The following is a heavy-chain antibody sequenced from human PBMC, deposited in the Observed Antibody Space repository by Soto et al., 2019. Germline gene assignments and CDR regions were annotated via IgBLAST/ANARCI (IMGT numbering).Heavy chain of an antibody. J-gene: IGHJ5*02. CDR2: IYHSGST. CDR3: ARDTAPPGIAAAGTFNWFDP. V-gene: IGHV4-38-2*02. Sequence: SETLSLTCTVSGYSISSGYYWGWIRQPPGKGLEWIGSIYHSGSTYYNPSLKSRVTISVDTSKNQFSLKLSSVTAADTAVYYCARDTAPPGIAAAGTFNWFDPWGQGTLVTVSS. D-gene: IGHD6-13*01. CDR1: GYSISSGYY.